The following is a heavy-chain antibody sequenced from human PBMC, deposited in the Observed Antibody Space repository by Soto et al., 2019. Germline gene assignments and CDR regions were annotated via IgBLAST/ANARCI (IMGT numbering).Heavy chain of an antibody. CDR3: AKDMGDYSNPLGDYYYYGMDV. CDR1: GFTFDDYA. D-gene: IGHD4-4*01. V-gene: IGHV3-9*01. CDR2: ISWNSGSI. J-gene: IGHJ6*02. Sequence: EVQLVESGGGLVQPGRSLRLSCAASGFTFDDYAMHWVRQAPGKGLEWVSGISWNSGSIGYADSVKGRFTISRDNAKNSLYLQMNRLRAEDTALYYCAKDMGDYSNPLGDYYYYGMDVWGQGTTVTVSS.